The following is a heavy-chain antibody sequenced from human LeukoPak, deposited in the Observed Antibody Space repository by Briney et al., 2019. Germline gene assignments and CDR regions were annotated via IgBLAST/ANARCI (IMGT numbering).Heavy chain of an antibody. CDR2: TYYRSKWYN. V-gene: IGHV6-1*01. Sequence: SQTLSLTCAISGDSVSSNSAAWNWIRQSPSRGLEWLGRTYYRSKWYNDYAVSVKSRITINPDTSKNQFSLQLNSVTPEDTAVYYCARDGIDIVVVPAAISRYYYGMDVWGQGTTVTVSS. D-gene: IGHD2-2*01. CDR3: ARDGIDIVVVPAAISRYYYGMDV. J-gene: IGHJ6*02. CDR1: GDSVSSNSAA.